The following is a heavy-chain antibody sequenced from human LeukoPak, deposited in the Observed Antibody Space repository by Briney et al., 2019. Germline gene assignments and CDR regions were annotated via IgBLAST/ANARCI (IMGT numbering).Heavy chain of an antibody. CDR2: IYWNGGST. V-gene: IGHV3-20*04. J-gene: IGHJ4*02. Sequence: GGSLRLSCAASGFTFDDYGMSWVRQAPGKGLEWVSVIYWNGGSTGYADSVKGRFTISRDNAKNSLYLQMNSLRAEDTALYYCAREGEGYSSSWLRGYFDYWGQGTLVTVSS. CDR3: AREGEGYSSSWLRGYFDY. D-gene: IGHD6-13*01. CDR1: GFTFDDYG.